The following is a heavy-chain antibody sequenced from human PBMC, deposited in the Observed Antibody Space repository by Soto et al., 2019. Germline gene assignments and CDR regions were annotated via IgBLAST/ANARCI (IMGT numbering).Heavy chain of an antibody. Sequence: QVQLVQSGAEVKKPGSSVKVSCKASGGIFSTYAISWLRQAPGQGLEWMGGIVPLFGTPNYAQRFQGRFTITADESTSKDYMEQIRLRYEDTAVYYCARDRDDYGSGNYYNRIDFWGQGTLVTVSS. V-gene: IGHV1-69*01. CDR3: ARDRDDYGSGNYYNRIDF. CDR2: IVPLFGTP. J-gene: IGHJ4*02. CDR1: GGIFSTYA. D-gene: IGHD3-10*01.